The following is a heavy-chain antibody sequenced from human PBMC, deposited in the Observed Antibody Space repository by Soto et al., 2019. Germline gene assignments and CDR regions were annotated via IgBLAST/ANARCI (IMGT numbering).Heavy chain of an antibody. CDR2: IIPIFGTA. CDR1: GGTFSSYA. J-gene: IGHJ4*02. CDR3: ARRIVANYFDY. D-gene: IGHD5-12*01. V-gene: IGHV1-69*01. Sequence: QVQLVQSGAEVKKPGSSVKVSCKASGGTFSSYAISWVRQAPGQWLEWMGGIIPIFGTANYAQKFQGRVTITEDESTSTAYMELSSLRSDDTAVYYCARRIVANYFDYWGQGTLVTVSS.